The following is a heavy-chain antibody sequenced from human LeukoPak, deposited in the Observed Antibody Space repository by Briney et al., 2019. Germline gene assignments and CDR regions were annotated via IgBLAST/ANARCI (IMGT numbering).Heavy chain of an antibody. CDR1: GFTFSYYS. CDR3: AAYDSSGYVDY. Sequence: GGSLRLSCAASGFTFSYYSMNWVRQAPGKGLEWVSFISGRGSYIYYVESVKGRSTISRDNAKNSVYLEMHRLRAEDTAVYYCAAYDSSGYVDYWGQGTLVTVPS. CDR2: ISGRGSYI. J-gene: IGHJ4*02. V-gene: IGHV3-21*01. D-gene: IGHD3-22*01.